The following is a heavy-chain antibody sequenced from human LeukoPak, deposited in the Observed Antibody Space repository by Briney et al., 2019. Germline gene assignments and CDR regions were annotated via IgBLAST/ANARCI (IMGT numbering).Heavy chain of an antibody. D-gene: IGHD2-2*02. CDR1: GYTLTELS. J-gene: IGHJ5*02. CDR3: ATLGYCSSTSCYKGDWFDP. V-gene: IGHV1-24*01. Sequence: ASVKVSCKVSGYTLTELSMHWVRQAPGKGLEWMGGFDPEDGETIYAQKFQGRVTMTEDISTDTAYMELSSLRSEDTAVYYCATLGYCSSTSCYKGDWFDPWGQGTLVTVSS. CDR2: FDPEDGET.